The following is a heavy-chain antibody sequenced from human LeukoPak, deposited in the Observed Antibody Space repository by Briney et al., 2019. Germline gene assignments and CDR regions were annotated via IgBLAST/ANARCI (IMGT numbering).Heavy chain of an antibody. CDR1: GFTFTSSA. D-gene: IGHD3-3*01. V-gene: IGHV1-58*01. J-gene: IGHJ5*02. Sequence: ASVKGSCKASGFTFTSSAVQWVRQARGQRLEWIGWIVVGSGNTNYAQKFQERVTITRDMSTSTAYMELSSLRSEDTAVYYCAASPDFWSGYFDPWGQGTLVTVSS. CDR2: IVVGSGNT. CDR3: AASPDFWSGYFDP.